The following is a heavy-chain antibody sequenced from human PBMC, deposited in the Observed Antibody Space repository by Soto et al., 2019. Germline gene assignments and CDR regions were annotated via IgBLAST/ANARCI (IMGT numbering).Heavy chain of an antibody. V-gene: IGHV4-31*03. Sequence: TXSLTCTVSGGPISSGGYYWSWIRQHPGKGLEWIGYIYYSGSTYCNPSLKSRVTISVDTSKNQFSLKLSSVTAADTAVYYCARVPDSSGYYSRFTLIDYWGQGTLVTVSS. CDR1: GGPISSGGYY. D-gene: IGHD3-22*01. J-gene: IGHJ4*02. CDR2: IYYSGST. CDR3: ARVPDSSGYYSRFTLIDY.